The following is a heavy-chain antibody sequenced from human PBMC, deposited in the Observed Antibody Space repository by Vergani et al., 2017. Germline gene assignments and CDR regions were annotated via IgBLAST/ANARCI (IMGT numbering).Heavy chain of an antibody. V-gene: IGHV3-53*01. CDR1: VFTVSSNY. D-gene: IGHD6-19*01. CDR3: SRQRGTRRGWEFDY. J-gene: IGHJ4*02. Sequence: EVQLVESGGGLIQPGGSLRLSCAASVFTVSSNYMSWVRQAPGKGLEWGSVIYSGGSTYYADSVKGRFPISRDNSKNTLYRQMNSRRATDTAVYYCSRQRGTRRGWEFDYWGQGTLVTVSS. CDR2: IYSGGST.